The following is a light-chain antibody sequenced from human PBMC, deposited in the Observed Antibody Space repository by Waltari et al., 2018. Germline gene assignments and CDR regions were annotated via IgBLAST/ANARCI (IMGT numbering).Light chain of an antibody. CDR3: SSYSTSITPYV. J-gene: IGLJ1*01. CDR1: SSAIGDYKH. Sequence: QSALTQPASVSGSPGQSITISCTGTSSAIGDYKHVSWYQQHPGKAPKLMIYDVSRRPAGVSNRFFGSKSGTTASLTVSGLQAEDEAVYFCSSYSTSITPYVFGAGTKVTVL. V-gene: IGLV2-14*03. CDR2: DVS.